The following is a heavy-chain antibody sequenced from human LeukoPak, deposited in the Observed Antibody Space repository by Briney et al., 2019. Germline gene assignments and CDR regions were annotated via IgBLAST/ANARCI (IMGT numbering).Heavy chain of an antibody. D-gene: IGHD2-2*01. V-gene: IGHV4-34*01. CDR1: GESFSHYY. J-gene: IGHJ5*02. CDR3: ARGAFHTSSVWFDP. CDR2: INHRGTT. Sequence: SETLSLTCAVSGESFSHYYWSWLRQTPGKGLEWIGEINHRGTTDYNPSLKSRVAISIDTSRDQFSLQVTSVTAADTAVFYCARGAFHTSSVWFDPWGQGTLVTVSS.